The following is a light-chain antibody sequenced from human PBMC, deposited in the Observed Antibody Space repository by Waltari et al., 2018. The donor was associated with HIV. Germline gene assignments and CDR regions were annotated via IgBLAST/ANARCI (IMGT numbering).Light chain of an antibody. Sequence: QSVLTQPPSASGTPGQRVTISCSGSSSNIGSNYVYWYQQLPGTAPKLLIYRNNQRTSGVPGRLPGSKSGTSASLASSGLRSEDEADYYCATWDDSLSVVVFGGGTKLTVL. CDR3: ATWDDSLSVVV. V-gene: IGLV1-47*01. J-gene: IGLJ2*01. CDR1: SSNIGSNY. CDR2: RNN.